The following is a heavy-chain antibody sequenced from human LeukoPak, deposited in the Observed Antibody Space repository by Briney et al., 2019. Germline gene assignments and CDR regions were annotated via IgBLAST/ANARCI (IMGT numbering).Heavy chain of an antibody. D-gene: IGHD3-10*01. CDR1: GFTFSSYW. V-gene: IGHV3-7*04. CDR3: ARAQKYYYGSGSYYSISD. Sequence: GGSLRLSCAASGFTFSSYWMTWVRQAPGKGLEWVANIKQDGSEKYYVDSVKGRLTISRDNAKNSLYLQMNSLGAEDTAVYYCARAQKYYYGSGSYYSISDWGQGTLVTVSS. J-gene: IGHJ4*02. CDR2: IKQDGSEK.